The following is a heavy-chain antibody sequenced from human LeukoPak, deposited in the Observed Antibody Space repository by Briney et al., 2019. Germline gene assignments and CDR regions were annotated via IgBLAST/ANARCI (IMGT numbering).Heavy chain of an antibody. V-gene: IGHV5-51*01. Sequence: GESLKISCKASGYSFRNQWIGWVRQMPGKGLEWMGIIYPADSDTRYSPSFQGQVTISADKSISTAYLQWSSLKASDTAMYYCARLVPPMVSDAFDIWGQGTMVTVSS. CDR1: GYSFRNQW. J-gene: IGHJ3*02. CDR2: IYPADSDT. CDR3: ARLVPPMVSDAFDI. D-gene: IGHD3-10*01.